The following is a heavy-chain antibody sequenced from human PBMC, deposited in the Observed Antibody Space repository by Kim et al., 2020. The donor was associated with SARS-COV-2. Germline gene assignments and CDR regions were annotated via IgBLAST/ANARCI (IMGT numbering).Heavy chain of an antibody. CDR2: ISSSSSTI. J-gene: IGHJ6*02. Sequence: GGSLRLSCAASGFTFSSYSMNWVRQAPGKGLEWVSYISSSSSTIYYADSVKGRFTISRDNAKNSLYLQMNSLRDADTAVYYCARAASWSTYYYYYGMDVWGQGTTVTVS. CDR3: ARAASWSTYYYYYGMDV. V-gene: IGHV3-48*02. CDR1: GFTFSSYS. D-gene: IGHD6-13*01.